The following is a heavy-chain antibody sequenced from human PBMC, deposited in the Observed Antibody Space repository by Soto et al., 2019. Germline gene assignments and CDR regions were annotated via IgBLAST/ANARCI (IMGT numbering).Heavy chain of an antibody. CDR3: AKEISSGWSYYYSGMDV. D-gene: IGHD6-19*01. CDR1: GFTFSSYA. CDR2: ISWNSGSI. J-gene: IGHJ6*02. Sequence: PGGSLRLSCAASGFTFSSYAMSWVRQAPGKGLEWVSGISWNSGSIGYADSVKGRFTISRDNAKNSLYLQMNSLRAEDTALYYCAKEISSGWSYYYSGMDVWGQGTTVTVSS. V-gene: IGHV3-9*01.